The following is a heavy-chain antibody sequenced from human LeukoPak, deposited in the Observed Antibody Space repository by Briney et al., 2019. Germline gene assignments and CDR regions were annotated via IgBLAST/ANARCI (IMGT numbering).Heavy chain of an antibody. CDR2: IYYSGST. CDR3: ARHAVYCSGGSCWPTLFDY. Sequence: SETLSLTCTVSGGSISSSSYYWGWIRQPPGQGLEWIGSIYYSGSTYYNPSLKSRVTISVDTSKNQFSLKLSSVTAADTAVYYCARHAVYCSGGSCWPTLFDYWGQGTLVTVSS. V-gene: IGHV4-39*01. J-gene: IGHJ4*02. CDR1: GGSISSSSYY. D-gene: IGHD2-15*01.